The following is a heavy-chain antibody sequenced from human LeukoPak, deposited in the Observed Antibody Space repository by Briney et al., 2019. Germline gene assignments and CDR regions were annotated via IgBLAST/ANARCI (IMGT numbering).Heavy chain of an antibody. Sequence: SETLSLTCTVSGGSISSSSYYWGWIRQPPGKGLEWIGSIYYSGSTYYNPSLKSRVTISVDTSKNQFSLKLSSVTAADTAVYYCARVIPDYYYYYMDVWGKGTTVTVSS. CDR3: ARVIPDYYYYYMDV. CDR2: IYYSGST. CDR1: GGSISSSSYY. D-gene: IGHD2-21*01. V-gene: IGHV4-39*07. J-gene: IGHJ6*03.